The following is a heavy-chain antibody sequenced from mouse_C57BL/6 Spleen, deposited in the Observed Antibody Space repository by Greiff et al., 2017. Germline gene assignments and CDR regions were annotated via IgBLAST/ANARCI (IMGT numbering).Heavy chain of an antibody. CDR2: IDTSDGYT. D-gene: IGHD3-2*02. J-gene: IGHJ2*01. CDR1: GYTFTSYW. CDR3: ARRGLDSSGSFDY. V-gene: IGHV1-50*01. Sequence: VQLQQPGAELVKPGASVKLSCKASGYTFTSYWMQWVKQRPGQGLEWIGEIDTSDGYTNYNQKFKGKATLTVDTSSSTAYMQLSSLPSEDSAVYYCARRGLDSSGSFDYWGQGTTLTVSS.